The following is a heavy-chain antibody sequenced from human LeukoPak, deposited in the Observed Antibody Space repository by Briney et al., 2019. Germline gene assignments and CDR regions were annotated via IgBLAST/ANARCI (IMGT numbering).Heavy chain of an antibody. CDR1: GLTFSSYG. CDR3: ARPYSNYVDY. D-gene: IGHD4-11*01. CDR2: IRYDGSNK. J-gene: IGHJ4*02. V-gene: IGHV3-30*02. Sequence: GGSLRLSCAASGLTFSSYGMHWVRQAPGKGLEWVAFIRYDGSNKYYADSVKGRFTISRDNSKNTLYLQMNSLRAEDTAVYYCARPYSNYVDYWGQGTLVTVSS.